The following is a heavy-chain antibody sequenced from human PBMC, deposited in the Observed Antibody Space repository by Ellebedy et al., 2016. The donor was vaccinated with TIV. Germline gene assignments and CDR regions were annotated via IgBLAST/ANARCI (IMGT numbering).Heavy chain of an antibody. J-gene: IGHJ4*02. CDR2: ISGNGGST. Sequence: PGGSLRLSCAASGFTFSDYAMSWVRQAPGKGLEWVSAISGNGGSTYYADSVKGRFTIPRDTAKNPLNLQMNSLRAEDTAVYYCVKDRLGSGWFHWGQGTLVTVSS. CDR1: GFTFSDYA. V-gene: IGHV3-23*01. D-gene: IGHD6-19*01. CDR3: VKDRLGSGWFH.